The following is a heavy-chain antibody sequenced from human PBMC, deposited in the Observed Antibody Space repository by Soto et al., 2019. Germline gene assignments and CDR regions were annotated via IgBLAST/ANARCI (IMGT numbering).Heavy chain of an antibody. V-gene: IGHV1-58*02. CDR2: IVVGSGNT. J-gene: IGHJ4*02. CDR3: ARETPDFWSGYSFDY. D-gene: IGHD3-3*01. CDR1: GFTFTSSA. Sequence: GASVKVSCKASGFTFTSSAMQWVRQARGQRLEWIGWIVVGSGNTNYAQKFQERVTITRDTSTSTVYMELSSLRSEDTAVYYCARETPDFWSGYSFDYWGQGTLVTVSS.